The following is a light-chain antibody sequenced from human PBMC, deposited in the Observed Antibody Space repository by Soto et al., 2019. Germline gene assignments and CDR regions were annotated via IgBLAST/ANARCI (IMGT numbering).Light chain of an antibody. CDR3: NSYTGNNTYV. J-gene: IGLJ1*01. V-gene: IGLV2-14*03. CDR1: SGDVGAFNY. CDR2: DVS. Sequence: QSALAQPASVSGSPGQAITISCSGTSGDVGAFNYVSWYQQHPGKAPKLMIYDVSNRPSGVSNRFSGSKSGNTASLTISGLRAEDEADYYCNSYTGNNTYVFXTGTKVTVL.